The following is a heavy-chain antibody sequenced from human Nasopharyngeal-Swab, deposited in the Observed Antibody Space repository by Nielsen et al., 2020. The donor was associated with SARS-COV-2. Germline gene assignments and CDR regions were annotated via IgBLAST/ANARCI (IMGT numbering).Heavy chain of an antibody. D-gene: IGHD3-10*01. V-gene: IGHV3-23*01. CDR1: GFTFSSYA. CDR2: ISGSGGST. Sequence: GESLKISCAASGFTFSSYAMSWVRQAPGKGLEWVSAISGSGGSTYYADSVKGRFTVSRDNAKNTLYLQMVNLRVEDTAVYYCARGASFGAVSDAMDVWGQGTTVTVSS. J-gene: IGHJ6*02. CDR3: ARGASFGAVSDAMDV.